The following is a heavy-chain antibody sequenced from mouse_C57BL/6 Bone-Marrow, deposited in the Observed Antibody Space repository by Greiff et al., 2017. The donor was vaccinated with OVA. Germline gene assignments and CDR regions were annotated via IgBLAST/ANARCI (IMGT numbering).Heavy chain of an antibody. CDR1: GYSITSGYY. D-gene: IGHD2-5*01. CDR3: ARDRYYSNWDYFDY. CDR2: ISYDGSN. Sequence: EVKLVESGPGLVKPSQSLSLTCSVTGYSITSGYYWNWIRQFPGNKLEWMGYISYDGSNNYNPSLKNRISITRDTSKNQFFLKLNSVTTEDTATYYCARDRYYSNWDYFDYWGQGTTLTVSS. J-gene: IGHJ2*01. V-gene: IGHV3-6*01.